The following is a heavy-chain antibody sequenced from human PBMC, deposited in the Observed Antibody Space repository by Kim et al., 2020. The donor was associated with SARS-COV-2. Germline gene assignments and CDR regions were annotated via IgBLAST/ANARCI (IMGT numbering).Heavy chain of an antibody. J-gene: IGHJ4*02. V-gene: IGHV3-48*02. D-gene: IGHD3-9*01. CDR3: AREELRYFDWFTY. Sequence: YADSVKGRFTITRDNDKNSMYLQMNSLRDEDTAVYYCAREELRYFDWFTYWGQGTLVTVSS.